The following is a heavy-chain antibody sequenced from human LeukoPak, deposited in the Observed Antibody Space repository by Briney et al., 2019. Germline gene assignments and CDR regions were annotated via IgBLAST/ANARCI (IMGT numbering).Heavy chain of an antibody. CDR2: ITSGGNT. J-gene: IGHJ4*02. CDR1: GFTVSSNY. V-gene: IGHV3-53*05. Sequence: GGSLRLSCAASGFTVSSNYMNWVRQAPGKGLEWVSVITSGGNTYYADSVKGRFTTSRDNSKNTLYLQMNSLRPEDTAIYYCAKDLSQKYTFDYWGQGTLVTVSS. CDR3: AKDLSQKYTFDY. D-gene: IGHD2/OR15-2a*01.